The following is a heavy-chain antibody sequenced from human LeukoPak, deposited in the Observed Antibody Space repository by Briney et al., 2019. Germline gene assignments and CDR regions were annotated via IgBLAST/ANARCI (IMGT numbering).Heavy chain of an antibody. D-gene: IGHD6-19*01. Sequence: GGSLRLSCASSGFTFSAYHMNWVRQAPGKGLEWISFISSDSGTLYYADSVKGRFTISRDNSKNTLYLQMNSLRAEDTAVYYCARSQAVAGTPYYYYGMDVWGQGTTVTVSS. CDR2: ISSDSGTL. J-gene: IGHJ6*02. CDR1: GFTFSAYH. V-gene: IGHV3-48*01. CDR3: ARSQAVAGTPYYYYGMDV.